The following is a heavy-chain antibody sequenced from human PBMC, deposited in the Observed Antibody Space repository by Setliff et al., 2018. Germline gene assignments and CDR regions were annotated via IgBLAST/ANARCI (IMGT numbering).Heavy chain of an antibody. CDR3: VHNADFIGTFNT. V-gene: IGHV3-15*01. J-gene: IGHJ3*01. Sequence: GGSLRLSCAVSGLRFSDAWVSWVRQAPGKGLEWAGRIKSYGSGGTIDYAAPVEGRFTISRDDSKNTVYLQMSSLKIEDTAVYYCVHNADFIGTFNTWGQGAMVTVSS. CDR1: GLRFSDAW. D-gene: IGHD2-8*01. CDR2: IKSYGSGGTI.